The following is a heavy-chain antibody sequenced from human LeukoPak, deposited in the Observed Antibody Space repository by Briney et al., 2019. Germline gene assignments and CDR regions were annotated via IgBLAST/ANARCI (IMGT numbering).Heavy chain of an antibody. Sequence: SETLSLTCAVYGGSFSGYYWSWIRQPPGKGLEWIGEINHSGSTNYNPSLKSRVTISVDTSKNQFSLKLSSVTAADTAVYYCATEEDIVGEPAAKKGAYDYWGQGTLVTVS. D-gene: IGHD2-2*01. CDR3: ATEEDIVGEPAAKKGAYDY. CDR1: GGSFSGYY. CDR2: INHSGST. V-gene: IGHV4-34*01. J-gene: IGHJ4*02.